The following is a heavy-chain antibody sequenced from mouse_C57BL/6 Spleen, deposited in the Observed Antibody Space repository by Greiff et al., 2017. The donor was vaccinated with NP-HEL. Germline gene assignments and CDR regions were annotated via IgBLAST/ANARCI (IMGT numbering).Heavy chain of an antibody. J-gene: IGHJ2*01. V-gene: IGHV1-4*01. CDR1: GYTFTSYT. CDR2: INPSSGYT. D-gene: IGHD2-3*01. CDR3: ARADGSSYYFDY. Sequence: QVQLQQSGAELARPGASVKMSCKASGYTFTSYTMHWVKQRPGQGLEWIGYINPSSGYTKYNQKFKDKATLTADKSSSTAYMQLSSLTSEDSAVYYCARADGSSYYFDYWGQGTTLTVSS.